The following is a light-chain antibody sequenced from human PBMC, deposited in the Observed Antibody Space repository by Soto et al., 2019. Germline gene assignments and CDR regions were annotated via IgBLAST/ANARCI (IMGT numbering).Light chain of an antibody. V-gene: IGKV1-39*01. CDR1: EHISTY. CDR2: AAS. Sequence: DIPMTQSPSSLSASLGDTVTITCRTSEHISTYVNWYQLKRGEAPKLLIYAASNLQSGVPPRFSGAGSGTDFVLSITTVQPDDSATYFCQQSYSTVPFTFGQGTKLQI. J-gene: IGKJ2*01. CDR3: QQSYSTVPFT.